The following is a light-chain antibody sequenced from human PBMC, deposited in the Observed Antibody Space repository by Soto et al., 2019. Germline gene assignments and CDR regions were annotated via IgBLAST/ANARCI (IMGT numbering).Light chain of an antibody. CDR2: WAS. CDR3: QQN. V-gene: IGKV4-1*01. Sequence: DIVLTQSPDSLAVSLGERATINCKSSQSVLYSSNNKNYLAWYQQKPGQPPKLLIYWASTRESGVPDRFSGSGSGTDFTLTISSLQAEDVAVYYCQQNFGQGTKVEIK. J-gene: IGKJ1*01. CDR1: QSVLYSSNNKNY.